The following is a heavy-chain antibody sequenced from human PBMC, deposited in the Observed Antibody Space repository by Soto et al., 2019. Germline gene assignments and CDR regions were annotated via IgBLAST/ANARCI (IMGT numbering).Heavy chain of an antibody. CDR1: GFTFSSYA. CDR3: AKEDGSGYSGYDMGLFDY. Sequence: PGGSLRLSCAASGFTFSSYAMSWVRQAPGKGLEWVSAISGSGGSTYYADSVKGRFTISRDNSKNTLYLQMNSLRAEDTAVYYCAKEDGSGYSGYDMGLFDYWGQGTLVTVSS. V-gene: IGHV3-23*01. CDR2: ISGSGGST. D-gene: IGHD5-12*01. J-gene: IGHJ4*02.